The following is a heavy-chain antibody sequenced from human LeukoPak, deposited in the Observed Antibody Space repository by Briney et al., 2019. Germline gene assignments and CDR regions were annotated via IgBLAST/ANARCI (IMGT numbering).Heavy chain of an antibody. CDR3: AKDIAAAGGPCAY. V-gene: IGHV3-30*02. J-gene: IGHJ4*02. D-gene: IGHD6-13*01. CDR2: IRSDGSDK. CDR1: GFTFSGYD. Sequence: GGSLRLSCAASGFTFSGYDMHLVRQAPGKGLEWVALIRSDGSDKYYADSVKGRFTISRDNSKNTLFLQMNSLRAEDTAVYYCAKDIAAAGGPCAYWGRGTLVTVSS.